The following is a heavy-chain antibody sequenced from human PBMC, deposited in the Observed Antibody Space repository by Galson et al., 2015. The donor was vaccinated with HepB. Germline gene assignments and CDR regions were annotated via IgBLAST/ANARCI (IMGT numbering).Heavy chain of an antibody. V-gene: IGHV1-69*13. Sequence: SVKVSCKAPGGTFSSYAISWVRQAPGQGLEWMGGIIPIFGTANYAQKFQGRVTITADESTSTAYMELSSLRSEDTAVYYCARGGPIADDSSGYYRAGYFDYWGQGTLVTVSS. CDR1: GGTFSSYA. CDR3: ARGGPIADDSSGYYRAGYFDY. CDR2: IIPIFGTA. D-gene: IGHD3-22*01. J-gene: IGHJ4*02.